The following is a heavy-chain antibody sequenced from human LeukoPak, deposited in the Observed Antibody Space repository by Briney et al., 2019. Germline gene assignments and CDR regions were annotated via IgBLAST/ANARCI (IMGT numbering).Heavy chain of an antibody. CDR1: GFTFSSFS. V-gene: IGHV3-48*04. D-gene: IGHD6-13*01. Sequence: GGSLRLSCAASGFTFSSFSMNWVRQAPGKGLEWVSYISRNSYASFYADSVKGRFTISRDTAQNSLYLQMNSLRAEDTAVYYSARGADSNNWYADRPFDIWGQGTMVTVSS. CDR3: ARGADSNNWYADRPFDI. J-gene: IGHJ3*02. CDR2: ISRNSYAS.